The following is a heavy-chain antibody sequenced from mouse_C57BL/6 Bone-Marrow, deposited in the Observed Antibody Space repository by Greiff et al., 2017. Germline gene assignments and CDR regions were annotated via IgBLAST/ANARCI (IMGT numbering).Heavy chain of an antibody. D-gene: IGHD6-5*01. CDR1: GFTFSSSA. J-gene: IGHJ2*01. Sequence: EVKLVESGGGLVKPGGSLKLSCAASGFTFSSSAMSWVRQTPEKRLEWVATISDGGSYTYYPDNVKGRYTISRDNAKNNRYLQLSHLESEDTAIYYCASLFPVDLDYWGQGTTLTVSS. CDR2: ISDGGSYT. V-gene: IGHV5-4*03. CDR3: ASLFPVDLDY.